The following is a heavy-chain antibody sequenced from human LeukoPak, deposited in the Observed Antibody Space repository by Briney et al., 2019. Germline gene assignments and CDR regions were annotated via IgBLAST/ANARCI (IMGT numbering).Heavy chain of an antibody. J-gene: IGHJ4*02. CDR2: LSGAGDST. D-gene: IGHD3-9*01. CDR1: GFTFSSYA. V-gene: IGHV3-23*01. CDR3: ARVLSLRSIDWVLYADC. Sequence: GGSLRLSCAASGFTFSSYAMSWVRQAPGKGLEWVSALSGAGDSTYYADSVRGRFTTSRDNSKNTLFLQMNSLRAEDSAVYYCARVLSLRSIDWVLYADCWGQGTLVTVSS.